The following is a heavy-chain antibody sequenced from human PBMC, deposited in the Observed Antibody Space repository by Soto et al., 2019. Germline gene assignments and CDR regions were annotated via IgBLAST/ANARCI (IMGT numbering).Heavy chain of an antibody. J-gene: IGHJ4*02. CDR2: ISSSSSTM. V-gene: IGHV3-48*01. D-gene: IGHD6-13*01. Sequence: EVQLVESGGGLVQPGGSLRLSCAASGFTFSRYSMNWVRQAPGKGLEWVSYISSSSSTMYYGDSVKGRFTISIDNAKNALSLQMNSLRAEDTAVYYCAGEFDSSSGYVYGFWGQGTLVTVSS. CDR3: AGEFDSSSGYVYGF. CDR1: GFTFSRYS.